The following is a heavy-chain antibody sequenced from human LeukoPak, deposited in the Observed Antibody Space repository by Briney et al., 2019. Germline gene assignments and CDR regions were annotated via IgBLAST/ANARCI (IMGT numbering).Heavy chain of an antibody. CDR1: GGTFSSYA. Sequence: ASVKVSCKASGGTFSSYAISWVRQAPGQGLEWMGRIIPILGIANYAQKFQGRVTITADKSTSTAYMELSSLRSEDTAVYYCAGGVSTISYGMDVWGQGTTVTVSS. V-gene: IGHV1-69*04. CDR3: AGGVSTISYGMDV. J-gene: IGHJ6*02. D-gene: IGHD3-3*01. CDR2: IIPILGIA.